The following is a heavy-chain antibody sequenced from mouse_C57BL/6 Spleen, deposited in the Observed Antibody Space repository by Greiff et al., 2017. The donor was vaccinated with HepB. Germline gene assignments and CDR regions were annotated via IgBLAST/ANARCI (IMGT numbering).Heavy chain of an antibody. D-gene: IGHD2-4*01. CDR1: GYAFSSSW. Sequence: QVQLQQSGPELVKPGASVKISCKASGYAFSSSWMNWVKQRPGKGLEWIGRIYPGDGDTNYNGKFKGKATLTADKSSSTAYMQLSSLTSEDSAVYFCARRDYDAFAYWGQGTLVTVSA. J-gene: IGHJ3*01. CDR3: ARRDYDAFAY. CDR2: IYPGDGDT. V-gene: IGHV1-82*01.